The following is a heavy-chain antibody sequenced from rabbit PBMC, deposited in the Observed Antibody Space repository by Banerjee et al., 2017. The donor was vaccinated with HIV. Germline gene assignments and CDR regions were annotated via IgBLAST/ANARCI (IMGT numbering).Heavy chain of an antibody. J-gene: IGHJ4*01. CDR3: ARDYVGDSYSAFDL. D-gene: IGHD8-1*01. Sequence: QEQLEESGGDLVKPGGTLTLTCKASGFSFSNKYVMCWVRQAPGKGLEWIGFIDTNTGKTFYASWAKGRFTISKTSSTTVTLQMTSLTVADTATYFCARDYVGDSYSAFDLWGPGTLVTVS. V-gene: IGHV1S45*01. CDR1: GFSFSNKYV. CDR2: IDTNTGKT.